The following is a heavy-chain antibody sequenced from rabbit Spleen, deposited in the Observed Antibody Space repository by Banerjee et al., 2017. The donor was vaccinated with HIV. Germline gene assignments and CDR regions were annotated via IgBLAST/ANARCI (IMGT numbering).Heavy chain of an antibody. CDR2: IDIGSNGFT. CDR3: ARDTSSSFSSYGMDL. Sequence: QSLEESGGDLVKPGASLTLTCKASGLDFSGDSYDSYMCWVRRAPGKGLEWIACIDIGSNGFTYFASWAKGRFTISKTSSTTVTLQMTSLTAADTATYFCARDTSSSFSSYGMDLWGPGTLVTVS. V-gene: IGHV1S40*01. CDR1: GLDFSGDSY. J-gene: IGHJ6*01. D-gene: IGHD1-1*01.